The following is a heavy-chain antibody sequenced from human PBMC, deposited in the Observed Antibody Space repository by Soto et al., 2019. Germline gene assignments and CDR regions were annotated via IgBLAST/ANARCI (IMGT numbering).Heavy chain of an antibody. D-gene: IGHD1-26*01. CDR1: GGSVSSASHY. J-gene: IGHJ4*02. CDR3: AREFPWSGDY. Sequence: SETLSLTCSVSGGSVSSASHYWSWIRQPPGKGLEWIGYIYYSGSTNYNPSLKSRVTISIDTSKNQFSLKLSSVTAADTAGYYSAREFPWSGDYWGQGTMGTVYS. V-gene: IGHV4-61*01. CDR2: IYYSGST.